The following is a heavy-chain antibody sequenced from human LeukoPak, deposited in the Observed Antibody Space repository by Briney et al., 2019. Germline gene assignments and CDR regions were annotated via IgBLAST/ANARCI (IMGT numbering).Heavy chain of an antibody. CDR1: GFTFSSYW. Sequence: GGSLRLSCAASGFTFSSYWMHWVRQAPGKGLVWVSRINTGGSSTNYADSVKGRFTISRDNAKNTLYLQMNSLRAEDTAVYYRARVQDYDFWSGYKPYFDYWGQGTLVTVSS. CDR2: INTGGSST. CDR3: ARVQDYDFWSGYKPYFDY. D-gene: IGHD3-3*01. V-gene: IGHV3-74*01. J-gene: IGHJ4*02.